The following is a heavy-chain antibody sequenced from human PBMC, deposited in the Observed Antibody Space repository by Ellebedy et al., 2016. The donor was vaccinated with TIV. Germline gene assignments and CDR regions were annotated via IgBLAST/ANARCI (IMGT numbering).Heavy chain of an antibody. J-gene: IGHJ6*02. CDR3: ARRSPLYPLDV. D-gene: IGHD1-14*01. V-gene: IGHV4-39*01. CDR1: GGSISSSSYY. Sequence: MPSETLSLTCTVSGGSISSSSYYWGWIRQTPGKGLEWMGSIYYSGITYQNPSPRSRLTMSVDTSKNQFSLKLSSVTAADTAVYYCARRSPLYPLDVWGQGTTVIVSS. CDR2: IYYSGIT.